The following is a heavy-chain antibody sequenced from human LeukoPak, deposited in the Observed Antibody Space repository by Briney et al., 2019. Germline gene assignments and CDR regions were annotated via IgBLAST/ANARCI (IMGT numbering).Heavy chain of an antibody. CDR2: ISSSSSYI. D-gene: IGHD6-19*01. V-gene: IGHV3-21*01. CDR3: ARASGYTSGWYDDAFDI. Sequence: GGALRLSRAASRFTLSSYSMNLVRPAPGKGAEWVSSISSSSSYIYYADSVKGRFTISRDNAKNSLYLQMNSLRAEDTAVYYCARASGYTSGWYDDAFDIWGQGTMVTVSS. CDR1: RFTLSSYS. J-gene: IGHJ3*02.